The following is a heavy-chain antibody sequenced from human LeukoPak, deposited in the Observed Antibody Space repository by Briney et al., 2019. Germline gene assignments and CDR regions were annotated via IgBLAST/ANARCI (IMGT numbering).Heavy chain of an antibody. CDR2: IYYSGST. CDR1: GGSTSSSTYY. J-gene: IGHJ4*02. D-gene: IGHD3-22*01. CDR3: ARAYYYDSSGYLYYFDY. Sequence: SETLSLTCTVSGGSTSSSTYYWGWIRQPPGKGLEWIGSIYYSGSTYYNPSLKSRVTISVDTSKNQFSLRLSSVTAANTAVYYCARAYYYDSSGYLYYFDYWGQGTLVTVSS. V-gene: IGHV4-39*07.